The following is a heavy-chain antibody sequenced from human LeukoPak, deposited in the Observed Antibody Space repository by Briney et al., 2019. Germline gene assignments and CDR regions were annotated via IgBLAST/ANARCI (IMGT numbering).Heavy chain of an antibody. Sequence: SETLPLTCTVSGGSISSYYWSWIRQPPGKGLEWIGYIYYSGSTNYNPSLKSRVTISVDTSKNQFSLKLSSVTAADTAVYYCARGVGATYYYYYGMDVWGQGTTVTVSS. CDR1: GGSISSYY. CDR3: ARGVGATYYYYYGMDV. J-gene: IGHJ6*02. D-gene: IGHD1-26*01. CDR2: IYYSGST. V-gene: IGHV4-59*01.